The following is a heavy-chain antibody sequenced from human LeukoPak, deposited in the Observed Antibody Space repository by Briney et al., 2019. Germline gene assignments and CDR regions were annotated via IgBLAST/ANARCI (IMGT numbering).Heavy chain of an antibody. CDR2: IIPIFGTA. CDR1: GGTFSSYA. V-gene: IGHV1-69*13. J-gene: IGHJ4*02. D-gene: IGHD3-22*01. CDR3: ARGFHYYDSSGYHTFDY. Sequence: ASVKVSRKASGGTFSSYAISWVRQAPGQGLEWMGGIIPIFGTANYAQKFQGRVTITADESTSTAYMELSSLRSEDTAVYYCARGFHYYDSSGYHTFDYWGQGTLVTVSS.